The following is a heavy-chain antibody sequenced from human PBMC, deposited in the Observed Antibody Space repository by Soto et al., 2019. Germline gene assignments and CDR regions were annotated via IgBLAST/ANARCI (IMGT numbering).Heavy chain of an antibody. CDR1: GGSISSGGYY. CDR3: AREPSKFNYYDSSGYYAAFDI. Sequence: QVQLQESGPGLVKPSQTLSLTCTVSGGSISSGGYYWSWIRQHPGKGLEWIGYIYYSGSTYYNPYLKRRVTISVDTSKNQFSLKLSSVTAADTAVYYCAREPSKFNYYDSSGYYAAFDIWGQGTMVTVSS. CDR2: IYYSGST. D-gene: IGHD3-22*01. J-gene: IGHJ3*02. V-gene: IGHV4-31*03.